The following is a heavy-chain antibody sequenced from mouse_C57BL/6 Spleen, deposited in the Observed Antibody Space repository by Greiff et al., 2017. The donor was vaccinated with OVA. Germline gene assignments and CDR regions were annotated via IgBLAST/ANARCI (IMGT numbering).Heavy chain of an antibody. Sequence: QVQLKESGPELVKPGASVKISCKASGYAFSSSRMHWVKQRPGQGLELIGRIYPGDGDTNYNGKFKGKATLTADKSSSTAYMQLSSLTSEDSAVYFCTREVYYGAMDYWGQGTSVTVSS. J-gene: IGHJ4*01. CDR3: TREVYYGAMDY. D-gene: IGHD1-1*01. CDR1: GYAFSSSR. V-gene: IGHV1-82*01. CDR2: IYPGDGDT.